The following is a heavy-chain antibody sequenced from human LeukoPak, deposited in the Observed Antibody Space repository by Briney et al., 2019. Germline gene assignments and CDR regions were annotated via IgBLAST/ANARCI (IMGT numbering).Heavy chain of an antibody. CDR1: GGSISSYY. CDR3: ARDRLDTAMVTPFDY. V-gene: IGHV4-4*07. J-gene: IGHJ4*02. Sequence: SETLSLTCTASGGSISSYYWSWIRQPAGKGLEWIGRIYTSGSTNYNPSLKSRVTMSVDTSKNQFSLKLSSVTAAGTAVYYCARDRLDTAMVTPFDYWGQGTLVTVSS. D-gene: IGHD5-18*01. CDR2: IYTSGST.